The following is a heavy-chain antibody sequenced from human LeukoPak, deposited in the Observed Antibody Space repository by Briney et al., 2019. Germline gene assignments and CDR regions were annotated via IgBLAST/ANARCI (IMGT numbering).Heavy chain of an antibody. CDR1: GGSFSGYY. D-gene: IGHD6-13*01. CDR2: INHSGGT. J-gene: IGHJ6*03. Sequence: SETLSLTCAVYGGSFSGYYWSWIRQPPGKGLEWIGEINHSGGTNYNPSLKSRVTISVGTSKNQFSLKLSSVTAADTAVYYCARAVRAAAGTLFSAFNYYYYMDVWGKGTTVTVSS. V-gene: IGHV4-34*01. CDR3: ARAVRAAAGTLFSAFNYYYYMDV.